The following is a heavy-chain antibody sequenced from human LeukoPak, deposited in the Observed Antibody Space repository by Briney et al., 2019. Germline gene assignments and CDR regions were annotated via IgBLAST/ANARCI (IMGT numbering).Heavy chain of an antibody. CDR3: ARAARYYSSGWNYLDY. Sequence: PSETLSLTCAVYGGSFSGYYWSWIRQPPGKGLEWIGEINHSGSTNYNPSLKSRVTISVDTSKNQFSLKLSSVTAADTAVYYCARAARYYSSGWNYLDYWGQGTLVTVSS. J-gene: IGHJ4*02. CDR1: GGSFSGYY. V-gene: IGHV4-34*01. D-gene: IGHD6-19*01. CDR2: INHSGST.